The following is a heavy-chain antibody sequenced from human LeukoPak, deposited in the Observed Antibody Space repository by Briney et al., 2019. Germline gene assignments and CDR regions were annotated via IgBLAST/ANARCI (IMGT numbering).Heavy chain of an antibody. CDR1: GGSISSGDYY. D-gene: IGHD2-2*01. CDR3: AREVVPAAILNWFDP. J-gene: IGHJ5*02. V-gene: IGHV4-30-4*08. Sequence: PSETLSLTCTVSGGSISSGDYYWSWIRQPPGKGLEWIGYIYYSGSTYYNPSLKSRVTISVDTSKNQFSLKLSSVTVADTAVYYCAREVVPAAILNWFDPWGQGTLVTVSS. CDR2: IYYSGST.